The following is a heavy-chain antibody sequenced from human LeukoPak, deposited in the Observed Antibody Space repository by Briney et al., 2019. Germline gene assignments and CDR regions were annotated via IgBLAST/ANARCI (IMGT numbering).Heavy chain of an antibody. CDR1: GFTISGYN. V-gene: IGHV3-21*01. CDR2: ISGGSNFI. CDR3: ARVGGKLLPLDC. D-gene: IGHD2/OR15-2a*01. Sequence: PGGSLRLSCAASGFTISGYNMHWVRQAPGKGLEWVASISGGSNFIHYTDSVKGRLTVSRNNAQNSVYLQMNSLRAEDTALYYCARVGGKLLPLDCWGQGTLVTVSS. J-gene: IGHJ4*02.